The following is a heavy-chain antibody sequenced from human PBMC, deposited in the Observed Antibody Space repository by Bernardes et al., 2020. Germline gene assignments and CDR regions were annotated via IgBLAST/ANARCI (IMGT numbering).Heavy chain of an antibody. J-gene: IGHJ4*02. CDR1: GFTFSYYA. CDR3: AKDVEGGGSYAPFDY. D-gene: IGHD2-15*01. V-gene: IGHV3-23*01. Sequence: VGSLSLSCAASGFTFSYYAMTWVRQAPGKGLEWVSVVNRGGTTHYADSVKGRFTISRDNSKNTLYLQMNSLRAEDTAVYYCAKDVEGGGSYAPFDYWGQGALVTVSS. CDR2: VNRGGTT.